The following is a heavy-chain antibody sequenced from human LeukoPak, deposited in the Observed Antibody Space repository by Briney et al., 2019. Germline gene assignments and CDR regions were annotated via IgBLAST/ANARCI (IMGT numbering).Heavy chain of an antibody. CDR2: INKDGSEK. D-gene: IGHD3-10*01. V-gene: IGHV3-7*01. Sequence: PGGSLRLSCRASGFTFTNYWMNWVRQAPGKGLEWVANINKDGSEKNYVDSMKGRFTISRDNAKNSLYLQMNGLRAEDAAMYCGVKPYYYASGSLNWGQGTLVTVSS. CDR1: GFTFTNYW. CDR3: VKPYYYASGSLN. J-gene: IGHJ1*01.